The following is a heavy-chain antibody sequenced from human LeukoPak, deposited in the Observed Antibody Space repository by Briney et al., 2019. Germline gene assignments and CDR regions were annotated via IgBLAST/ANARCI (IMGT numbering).Heavy chain of an antibody. CDR2: INPNSGGT. V-gene: IGHV1-2*06. Sequence: ASVKVSCKASGYTFTDYNMHWVRQAPGQGLEWMGRINPNSGGTKYAQKFQGRVTMTRDTSISTAYMELTRLRSDDTAVYYCARTAARRFDYWGQGTLVTVSS. J-gene: IGHJ4*02. CDR1: GYTFTDYN. CDR3: ARTAARRFDY. D-gene: IGHD6-6*01.